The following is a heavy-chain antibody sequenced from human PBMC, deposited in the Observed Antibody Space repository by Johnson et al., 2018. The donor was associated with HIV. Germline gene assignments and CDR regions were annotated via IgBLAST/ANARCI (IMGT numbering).Heavy chain of an antibody. Sequence: QVQLVESGGGVVQPGRSLRLSCAASGFTFSSYAMHWVRQAPGKGLEWVAVISYDGSTKYYADSVKGRFTISRDNSKNTLYLQMNSLRVDDTAVYYCAKGQVVVAATSAFDIWGQGTMVTVSS. V-gene: IGHV3-30*04. CDR1: GFTFSSYA. D-gene: IGHD2-15*01. J-gene: IGHJ3*02. CDR3: AKGQVVVAATSAFDI. CDR2: ISYDGSTK.